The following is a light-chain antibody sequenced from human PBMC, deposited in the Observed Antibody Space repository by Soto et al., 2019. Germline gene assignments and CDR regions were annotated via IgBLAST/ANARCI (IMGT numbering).Light chain of an antibody. Sequence: LLTPSPFSFSPSTPDRVSITCLSSQGISSYLAWYQQKPGKAPKLLIYAASTLQSGVPSRFSGSGSGTDFTLTISCLQSEDFVSYYCLQDYNYPQPFAQVCKVDI. V-gene: IGKV1-8*01. CDR2: AAS. CDR1: QGISSY. CDR3: LQDYNYPQP. J-gene: IGKJ1*01.